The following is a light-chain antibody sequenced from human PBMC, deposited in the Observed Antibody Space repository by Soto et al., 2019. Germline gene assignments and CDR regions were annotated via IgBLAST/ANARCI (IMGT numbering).Light chain of an antibody. CDR2: GAS. CDR3: QQYGSSPRT. J-gene: IGKJ3*01. Sequence: EIVLTQSPGTLSVSPGERATLSCRASQSVSSNFAWYQQKPGQAPRLLIYGASSRATGIPDRFSGSGSGTDFTLTISRLEPEDFAVYYCQQYGSSPRTFGPGTKVDIK. V-gene: IGKV3-20*01. CDR1: QSVSSN.